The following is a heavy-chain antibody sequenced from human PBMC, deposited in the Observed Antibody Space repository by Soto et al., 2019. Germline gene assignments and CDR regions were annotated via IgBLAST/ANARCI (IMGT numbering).Heavy chain of an antibody. J-gene: IGHJ4*02. CDR2: IYYSGNT. V-gene: IGHV4-39*01. CDR3: GHGSGSYYSNLYYFAY. D-gene: IGHD3-10*01. CDR1: GGSISSEIYY. Sequence: SETLSLTCTVSGGSISSEIYYWGWIRQPPGKGLEWIGSIYYSGNTYYNASLKSRVTISVDTSKNQFSLKLSSVTAADTAVYYCGHGSGSYYSNLYYFAYWAQGTLVTVSS.